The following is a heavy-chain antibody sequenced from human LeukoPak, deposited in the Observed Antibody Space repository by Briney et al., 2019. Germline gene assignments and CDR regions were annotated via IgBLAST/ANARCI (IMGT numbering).Heavy chain of an antibody. CDR1: GYTFTSYD. D-gene: IGHD1-14*01. Sequence: APVKVSCKASGYTFTSYDINWVRQATGHGLEWMGWMNPNSGNTGYAQKFQGRVTMTIKTSISTAYMELTSLRSEDTAVCYCARGTGPDYWGQGTLVTVSS. CDR2: MNPNSGNT. V-gene: IGHV1-8*01. J-gene: IGHJ4*02. CDR3: ARGTGPDY.